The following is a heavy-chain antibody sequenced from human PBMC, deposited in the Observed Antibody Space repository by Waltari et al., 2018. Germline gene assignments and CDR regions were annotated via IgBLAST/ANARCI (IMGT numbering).Heavy chain of an antibody. CDR2: ISYNERNI. V-gene: IGHV3-30*04. CDR3: ARDYCDRTNCHGMDV. D-gene: IGHD3-22*01. J-gene: IGHJ6*02. Sequence: QVQLVESGGGVVQPGRSLRLSCAASEVTWSSHAFHWVRPAPGKGLEWVAVISYNERNIYYVDSVKGRFTISRDNSRKTLYLQMNSLRTEDTAVYYCARDYCDRTNCHGMDVWGQGTTVTVSS. CDR1: EVTWSSHA.